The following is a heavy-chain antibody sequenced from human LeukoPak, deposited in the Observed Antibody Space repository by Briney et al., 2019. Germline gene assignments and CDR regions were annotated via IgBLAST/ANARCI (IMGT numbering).Heavy chain of an antibody. Sequence: PGGSLRLSCAAPGFTVSSNYMSWVRQAPGKGLGWVSVIYSGGSTYYADSVKGRFTISRDNSKHTLYLQMNSLRAEDTAVYYCAIRGENDSTGSRTDYWGQGTLVTVSS. V-gene: IGHV3-53*01. CDR1: GFTVSSNY. D-gene: IGHD3-22*01. CDR3: AIRGENDSTGSRTDY. CDR2: IYSGGST. J-gene: IGHJ4*02.